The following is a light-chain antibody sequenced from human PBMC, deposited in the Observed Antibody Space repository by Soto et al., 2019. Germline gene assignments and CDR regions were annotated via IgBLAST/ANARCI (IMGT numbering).Light chain of an antibody. V-gene: IGKV1-8*01. CDR1: QAISSY. CDR2: AAS. CDR3: QHYYSYPGA. J-gene: IGKJ1*01. Sequence: AIRMTQSPSTLSGSTGDRVTITCRASQAISSYLAWYQQKPGKAPKLLIYAASTLQSGVPSRFSGSGSGTEFTLTISCLQPEDFATYYCQHYYSYPGAFGQGTKVELK.